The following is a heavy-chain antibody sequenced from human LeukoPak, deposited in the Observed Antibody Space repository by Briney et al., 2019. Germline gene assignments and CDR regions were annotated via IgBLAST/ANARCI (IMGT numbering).Heavy chain of an antibody. V-gene: IGHV5-51*01. D-gene: IGHD3-10*01. CDR2: IYPGDSDT. J-gene: IGHJ6*04. CDR1: GYRFTSYW. CDR3: ARQRFGDGMDV. Sequence: GAALQISFQGSGYRFTSYWIGWVRPMPGKGLGWMGIIYPGDSDTRYSPSFQGQVTISADKSISTAYLQWSSLKASDTAMYYCARQRFGDGMDVWGKGTTVTVSS.